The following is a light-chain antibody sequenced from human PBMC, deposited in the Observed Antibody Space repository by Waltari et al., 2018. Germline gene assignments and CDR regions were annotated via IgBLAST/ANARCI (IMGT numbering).Light chain of an antibody. CDR3: QQYNNWPPWT. CDR2: GAS. J-gene: IGKJ1*01. CDR1: QTVSSN. V-gene: IGKV3-15*01. Sequence: ETVMTQSPATLSVSPGERATLSCRDSQTVSSNLAWYQPKPGQAPRLLLYGASTRATGIPARFSGSGSWTQFTLTISSLQSEDFAVYYCQQYNNWPPWTFGQGTKVEIK.